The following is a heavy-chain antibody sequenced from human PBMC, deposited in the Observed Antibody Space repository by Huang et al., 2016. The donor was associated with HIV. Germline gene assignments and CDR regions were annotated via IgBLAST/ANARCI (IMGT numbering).Heavy chain of an antibody. V-gene: IGHV4-34*01. CDR2: INHSGST. J-gene: IGHJ4*02. CDR3: ARILMYYNSSGYGFDY. CDR1: GGSFRGYY. Sequence: QVQLQQWGAGLLKPSETLSLTCAVYGGSFRGYYWSWIRQPPGTGLEWIGEINHSGSTNYNPSLKSRVTISVDTAKNQFSLKLSSVTAADTAVYYCARILMYYNSSGYGFDYWGQGTLVTVSS. D-gene: IGHD3-22*01.